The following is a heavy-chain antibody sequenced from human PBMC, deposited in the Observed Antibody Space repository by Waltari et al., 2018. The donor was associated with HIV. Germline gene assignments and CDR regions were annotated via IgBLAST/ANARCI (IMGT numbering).Heavy chain of an antibody. J-gene: IGHJ4*02. D-gene: IGHD3-10*01. V-gene: IGHV3-23*01. CDR1: GFTFSSYA. CDR2: ISGSGGST. CDR3: AKGSYYYGSGALDY. Sequence: AASGFTFSSYAMSWVRQAPGKGLEWVSAISGSGGSTYYADSVKGRFTISRDKSKNTLYLQMNSLRAEDTAVYYCAKGSYYYGSGALDYWGQGTLVTVSS.